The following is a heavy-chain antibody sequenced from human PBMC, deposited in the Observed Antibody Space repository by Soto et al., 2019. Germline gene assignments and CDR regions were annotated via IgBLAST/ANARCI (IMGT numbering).Heavy chain of an antibody. V-gene: IGHV1-18*01. J-gene: IGHJ4*02. CDR1: GYTFSSYG. CDR2: ISPYNGQT. D-gene: IGHD3-10*01. Sequence: QVQLVQSGAEVKKPGASVKVSCKASGYTFSSYGVTWVRQAPGQGLEWMGWISPYNGQTNYAQKLQGRVTVTTDTSTSTAYMELRSQRSDDTAVYYCARRNRYGSGDEIYYFDFWGQGTLLTVSS. CDR3: ARRNRYGSGDEIYYFDF.